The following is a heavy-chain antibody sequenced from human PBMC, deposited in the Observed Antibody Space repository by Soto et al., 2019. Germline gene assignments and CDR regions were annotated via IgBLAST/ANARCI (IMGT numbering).Heavy chain of an antibody. CDR2: IGTAGDT. CDR3: ARWAAARRAFDI. Sequence: GGSLRLSCAASGFTFSSYDMHWVRQATGEGLEWVSAIGTAGDTYYPGSVKGRFTISRENAKNSLYLQMNSLRAGDTAVYYCARWAAARRAFDIWGQGTMVTVSS. D-gene: IGHD6-6*01. CDR1: GFTFSSYD. V-gene: IGHV3-13*01. J-gene: IGHJ3*02.